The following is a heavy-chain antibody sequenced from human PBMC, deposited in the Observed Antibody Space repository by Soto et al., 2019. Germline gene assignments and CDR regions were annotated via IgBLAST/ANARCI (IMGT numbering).Heavy chain of an antibody. J-gene: IGHJ4*02. V-gene: IGHV4-4*07. CDR3: TRDGMTTGDT. D-gene: IGHD2-21*02. CDR1: GVSVTSYT. Sequence: SETLSLTCIVAGVSVTSYTRRWVRQPANKGLEWIGRVFSSVSATYSPSLKSRVRISMDTPENRISLKLDSVTAADAGVYYCTRDGMTTGDTWGPGTLVTVSS. CDR2: VFSSVSA.